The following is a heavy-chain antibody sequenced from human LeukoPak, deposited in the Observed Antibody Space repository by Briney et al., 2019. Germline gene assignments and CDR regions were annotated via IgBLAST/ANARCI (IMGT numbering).Heavy chain of an antibody. V-gene: IGHV3-30*02. J-gene: IGHJ2*01. D-gene: IGHD3-22*01. CDR1: GFTFSSYE. CDR3: AKDVAMTYRGYFDL. CDR2: IRQDGDNR. Sequence: GGSLRLSCAASGFTFSSYEMNWVRQAPGKGLEWVAHIRQDGDNRVYIDSVKGRFTISRDNDEKTLYLQMNSLRREDTAIYYCAKDVAMTYRGYFDLWGRGTQVIVSS.